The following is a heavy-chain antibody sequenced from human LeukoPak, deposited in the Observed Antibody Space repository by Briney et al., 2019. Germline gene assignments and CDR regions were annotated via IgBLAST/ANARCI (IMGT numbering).Heavy chain of an antibody. Sequence: GGSLRLSCAASGFTFSSYSMNWVRQAPGKGLEWVSSISSSSSYIYYADSVKGRFTISRDNAKNSLHLQMNSLRAEDTAVYYCARAGDGQQLRYFDYWGQGTLVTVSS. V-gene: IGHV3-21*01. CDR3: ARAGDGQQLRYFDY. D-gene: IGHD6-13*01. CDR1: GFTFSSYS. J-gene: IGHJ4*02. CDR2: ISSSSSYI.